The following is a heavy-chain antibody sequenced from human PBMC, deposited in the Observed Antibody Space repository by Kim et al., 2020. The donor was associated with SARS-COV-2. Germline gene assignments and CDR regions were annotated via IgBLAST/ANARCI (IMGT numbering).Heavy chain of an antibody. Sequence: GGSLRLSCAASGFTFSSYAMHWVRQAPGKGLEWVAVISYDGSNKYYADSVKGRFTISRDNSKNTLYLQMNSLRAEDTAVYYCARDGRGGSYWLFDYWGQGTLVTVSS. CDR3: ARDGRGGSYWLFDY. CDR2: ISYDGSNK. J-gene: IGHJ4*02. CDR1: GFTFSSYA. V-gene: IGHV3-30*04. D-gene: IGHD1-26*01.